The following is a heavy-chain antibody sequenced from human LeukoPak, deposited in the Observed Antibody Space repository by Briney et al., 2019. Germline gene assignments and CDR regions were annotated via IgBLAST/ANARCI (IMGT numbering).Heavy chain of an antibody. D-gene: IGHD3-16*01. CDR1: GGSISSYY. Sequence: SEALSLTCTVSGGSISSYYWNWIRQPPGKGLEWIGYIYYSGSTNYNPSLKSRVTISVDTSKNQFSLNLTSVTAADTAVYYCARFTPQGYGWGGYNRFDPWGQGTLVTVSS. CDR3: ARFTPQGYGWGGYNRFDP. J-gene: IGHJ5*02. V-gene: IGHV4-59*01. CDR2: IYYSGST.